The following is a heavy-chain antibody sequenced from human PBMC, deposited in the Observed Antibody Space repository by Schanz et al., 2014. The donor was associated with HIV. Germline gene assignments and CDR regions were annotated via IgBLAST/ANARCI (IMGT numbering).Heavy chain of an antibody. D-gene: IGHD6-13*01. CDR2: INPNSGGT. J-gene: IGHJ3*02. CDR3: ARDLVDSSTWYDAFDI. CDR1: EYTFTGYY. Sequence: QVQLVQSGAEVKKPGASVRVSCKASEYTFTGYYVHWVRQAPGQGLEWMGWINPNSGGTKFAQKFQGRLTVTRDTSISTAYMEVRSLRSDDTALYFCARDLVDSSTWYDAFDIWGQGTKVTVSS. V-gene: IGHV1-2*02.